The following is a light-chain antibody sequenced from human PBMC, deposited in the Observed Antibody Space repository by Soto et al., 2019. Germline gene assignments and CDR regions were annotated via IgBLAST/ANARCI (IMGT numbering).Light chain of an antibody. J-gene: IGKJ4*01. CDR3: QQYGYSPT. V-gene: IGKV3-20*01. Sequence: EIVLTQSPGTLSLPPGERATLSCRASQSVTSSYLAWYQQKPGQAPRLLIYAASSRATGIPDRFSGSGSGTDFTLTISRLEPEDFEVYFCQQYGYSPTFGGGTKVEIK. CDR2: AAS. CDR1: QSVTSSY.